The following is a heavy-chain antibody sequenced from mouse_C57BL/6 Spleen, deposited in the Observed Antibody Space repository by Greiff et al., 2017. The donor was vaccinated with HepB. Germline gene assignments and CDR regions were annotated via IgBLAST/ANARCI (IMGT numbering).Heavy chain of an antibody. CDR1: GYAFSSYW. CDR2: IYPGDGDT. CDR3: ARSGLRYAMDY. Sequence: QVQLKQSGAELVKPGASVKISCKASGYAFSSYWMNWVKQRPGKGLEWIGQIYPGDGDTNSNGKFKGKATLTADKSSSTSYMQLRSLTSEDSAVDFCARSGLRYAMDYWGQGTSVTVSS. J-gene: IGHJ4*01. V-gene: IGHV1-80*01. D-gene: IGHD2-4*01.